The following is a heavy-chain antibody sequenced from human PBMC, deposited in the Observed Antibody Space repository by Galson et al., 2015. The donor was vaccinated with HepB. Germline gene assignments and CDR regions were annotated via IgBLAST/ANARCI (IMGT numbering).Heavy chain of an antibody. CDR2: IIPNSGAT. CDR1: GYTFTGYS. V-gene: IGHV1-2*06. J-gene: IGHJ4*02. D-gene: IGHD3-9*01. Sequence: SVKVSCKASGYTFTGYSIHWVRQAPGQGLEWMGRIIPNSGATDYAQKFQGRVTMTRDRSISTAYMELSRLRSDDTAVYYCARDDWRNKAVDYWGQGTLVTVSS. CDR3: ARDDWRNKAVDY.